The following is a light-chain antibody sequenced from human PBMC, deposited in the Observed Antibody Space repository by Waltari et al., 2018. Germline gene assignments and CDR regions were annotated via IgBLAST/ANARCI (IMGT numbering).Light chain of an antibody. CDR2: YKSDSDK. J-gene: IGLJ2*01. CDR3: MIWHSSAVV. CDR1: SGINVGTYR. Sequence: QAVLTQPSSLSESPGASASLTCTLRSGINVGTYRIYWYQQKPGSPPQYLLRYKSDSDKRQGSGVPSRFSGSKDASANAGILLISGLQSEDEADYYCMIWHSSAVVFGGGTKLTVL. V-gene: IGLV5-45*02.